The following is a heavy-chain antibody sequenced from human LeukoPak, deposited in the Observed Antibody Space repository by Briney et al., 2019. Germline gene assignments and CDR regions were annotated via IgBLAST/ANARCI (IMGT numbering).Heavy chain of an antibody. Sequence: SETLSLTCAVYVVSVSGYYWSWLRQPPGKGLEWIGYIYYSGSTNYNPSLKSRVTISVDTSKNQFFLKLSSVTAAATAVYYCARWDEGTTYAFDIWGQGTMVTVSS. CDR1: VVSVSGYY. J-gene: IGHJ3*02. V-gene: IGHV4-59*02. CDR3: ARWDEGTTYAFDI. D-gene: IGHD1-1*01. CDR2: IYYSGST.